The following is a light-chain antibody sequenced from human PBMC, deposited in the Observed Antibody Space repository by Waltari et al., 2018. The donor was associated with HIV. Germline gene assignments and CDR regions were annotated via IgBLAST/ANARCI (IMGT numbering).Light chain of an antibody. CDR3: QQRKDWPIT. J-gene: IGKJ5*01. CDR1: QSVSSY. CDR2: DAS. Sequence: EIVLTQSPVTLSLSPGESATLSCRASQSVSSYLAWYQQKPGQAPRLRIYDASHRATGIPASFSGSGSGTDFTLTISSLEPEDFAVYYCQQRKDWPITFGQGTRLEIK. V-gene: IGKV3-11*01.